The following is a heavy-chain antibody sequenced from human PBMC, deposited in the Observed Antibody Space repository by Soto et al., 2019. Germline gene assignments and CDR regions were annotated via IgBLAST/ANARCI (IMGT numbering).Heavy chain of an antibody. CDR3: ARQKPKGIAFDI. J-gene: IGHJ3*02. CDR2: IIPIFGTA. CDR1: GGTFSSYA. Sequence: SVKVSCKASGGTFSSYAISWVRQAPGQGLEWMGGIIPIFGTANYAQKFQGRVTVTADESTSTAYMELSSLRSEDTAVYYCARQKPKGIAFDIWGQGTMVTV. V-gene: IGHV1-69*13. D-gene: IGHD3-10*01.